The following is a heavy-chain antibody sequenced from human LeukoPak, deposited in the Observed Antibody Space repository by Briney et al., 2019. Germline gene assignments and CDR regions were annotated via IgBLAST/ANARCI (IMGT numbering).Heavy chain of an antibody. CDR2: IYYSGST. CDR3: ASRIYSGSYS. Sequence: SETLSLTCAVYGGSFSGYYWSWIRQPPGKGLEWIGSIYYSGSTYYNPSLKSRVTISVDTSKNQFSLKLSSVTAADTAVYYCASRIYSGSYSWGQGTLVTVSS. CDR1: GGSFSGYY. J-gene: IGHJ4*02. V-gene: IGHV4-34*01. D-gene: IGHD1-26*01.